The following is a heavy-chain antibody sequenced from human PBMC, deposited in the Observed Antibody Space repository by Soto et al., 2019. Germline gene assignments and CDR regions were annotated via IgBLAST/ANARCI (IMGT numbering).Heavy chain of an antibody. V-gene: IGHV1-18*01. J-gene: IGHJ5*02. CDR2: ISAYDGKT. CDR3: ARDPHEYWTSYWFDP. Sequence: LKVSCTASGYNFTISGINWLRQAPGPGLELMGWISAYDGKTTYAEKFQGRVTMTTDASTSTAYMELRSLRSDDTAVYYCARDPHEYWTSYWFDPWGQGTLVTVS. D-gene: IGHD3-3*01. CDR1: GYNFTISG.